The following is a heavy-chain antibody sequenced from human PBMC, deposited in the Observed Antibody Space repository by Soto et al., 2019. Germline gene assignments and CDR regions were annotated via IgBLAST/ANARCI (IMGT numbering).Heavy chain of an antibody. V-gene: IGHV3-7*03. CDR1: GFTFSTYW. CDR3: VRVGRLGGY. CDR2: IKEDGSEK. D-gene: IGHD3-16*01. Sequence: EVQLVESGGGLVQPGGSLRLSCAASGFTFSTYWMSWVRQAPGKGLEWVANIKEDGSEKYYVDSVKGRFTISRDNANNPLYLQTNSLRAEDTAVYYCVRVGRLGGYWGQGTLVTVSS. J-gene: IGHJ4*02.